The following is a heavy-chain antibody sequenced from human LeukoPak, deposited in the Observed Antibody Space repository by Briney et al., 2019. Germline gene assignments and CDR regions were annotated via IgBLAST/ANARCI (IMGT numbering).Heavy chain of an antibody. CDR3: ARVPRIAVAGTN. D-gene: IGHD6-19*01. CDR1: GGSISSGSYY. CDR2: IYTSGNT. V-gene: IGHV4-61*02. Sequence: SETLSLTCTVSGGSISSGSYYWNWIRQPAGKGLEWIGRIYTSGNTNYNPSLKSRVTISVDTSKNQFSLKLSSMTAADTAVYYCARVPRIAVAGTNWGQGTLVTVSS. J-gene: IGHJ4*02.